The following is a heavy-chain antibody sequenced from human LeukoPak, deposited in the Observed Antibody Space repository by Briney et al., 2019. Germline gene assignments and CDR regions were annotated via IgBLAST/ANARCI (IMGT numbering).Heavy chain of an antibody. J-gene: IGHJ4*02. CDR3: AKGNTYFYDSSGQ. V-gene: IGHV3-23*01. Sequence: GXSLRLSCAAYGFTFSSYAMSWVRRARGKGLEWVSDIRGSGGSTYYADSVKGRFTISRDNSKNTLYLQMNSLRAADTAVYYCAKGNTYFYDSSGQGGQGTLVTVSS. D-gene: IGHD3-22*01. CDR1: GFTFSSYA. CDR2: IRGSGGST.